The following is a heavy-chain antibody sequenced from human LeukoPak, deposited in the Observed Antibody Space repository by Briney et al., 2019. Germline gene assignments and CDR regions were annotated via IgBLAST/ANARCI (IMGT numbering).Heavy chain of an antibody. CDR1: GYTFTSYG. CDR3: ARDSPHLIVPAAMPDEKGEGGGFDY. D-gene: IGHD2-2*01. Sequence: ASVKVSCKASGYTFTSYGISWVRQAPGQGLEWMGWISAYNGNTNYAQKLQGRVTMTRDTSTSTAYMELRSLRSDDTAVYYCARDSPHLIVPAAMPDEKGEGGGFDYWGQGTLVTVSS. CDR2: ISAYNGNT. V-gene: IGHV1-18*01. J-gene: IGHJ4*02.